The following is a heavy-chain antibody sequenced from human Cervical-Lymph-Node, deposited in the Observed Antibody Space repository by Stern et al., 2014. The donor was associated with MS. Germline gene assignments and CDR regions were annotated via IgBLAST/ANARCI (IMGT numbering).Heavy chain of an antibody. J-gene: IGHJ4*02. D-gene: IGHD5-24*01. CDR2: AWYDGSTA. Sequence: VQSVTSLRLSCAASGFTFSSYGMHWVRQAPGKGLEWVALAWYDGSTAYYTNSVKGRFTISRDNSKNTLSLQMNSLTAEDTAVYYCARGHIPYAYNYLFDYWGQGTLVTVSS. CDR1: GFTFSSYG. V-gene: IGHV3-33*01. CDR3: ARGHIPYAYNYLFDY.